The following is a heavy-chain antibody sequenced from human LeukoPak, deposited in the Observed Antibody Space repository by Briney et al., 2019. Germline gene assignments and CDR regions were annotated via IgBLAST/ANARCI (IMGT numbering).Heavy chain of an antibody. V-gene: IGHV1-8*01. Sequence: GASVEVSCKASGYTFTSFDINWVRQATGQGLEWMGWMDPNSGNTGYAQKFQGRVTMTRHTSITTAYMELSSLRFEDTAVYYCATRSSSWRAFDIWGQGTMVTVSS. CDR3: ATRSSSWRAFDI. CDR2: MDPNSGNT. D-gene: IGHD6-13*01. CDR1: GYTFTSFD. J-gene: IGHJ3*02.